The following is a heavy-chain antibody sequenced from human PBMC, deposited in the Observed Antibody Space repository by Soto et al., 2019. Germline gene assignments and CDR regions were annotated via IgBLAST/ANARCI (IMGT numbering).Heavy chain of an antibody. CDR2: ISFNGRKK. D-gene: IGHD3-9*01. CDR3: ARDWLRRDDILTPSWNFNL. V-gene: IGHV3-30*04. CDR1: GFNFTYNA. J-gene: IGHJ2*01. Sequence: QEQLVESGGGVVRPGKSLRLSCEASGFNFTYNAMHWVRQAPGKGLEWVAVISFNGRKKFYARSVKGRFTISRDNSKNTLHLQNNNLRPGDTAVYYCARDWLRRDDILTPSWNFNLWGQGTLVTAS.